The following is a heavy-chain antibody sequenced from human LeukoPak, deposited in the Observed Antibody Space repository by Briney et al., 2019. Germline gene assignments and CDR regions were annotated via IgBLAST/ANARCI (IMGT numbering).Heavy chain of an antibody. Sequence: PGGSLRLSCAASGFTFSSYGMHWVRQAPGKGLEWVAVIWYDGSNKYYADSVKGRFTISRDNSKNTLYLQMNSLRAEDTAVYYCARDQILQSYSSGSRYFQHWGQGTLVTVSS. V-gene: IGHV3-33*08. CDR2: IWYDGSNK. J-gene: IGHJ1*01. D-gene: IGHD6-19*01. CDR3: ARDQILQSYSSGSRYFQH. CDR1: GFTFSSYG.